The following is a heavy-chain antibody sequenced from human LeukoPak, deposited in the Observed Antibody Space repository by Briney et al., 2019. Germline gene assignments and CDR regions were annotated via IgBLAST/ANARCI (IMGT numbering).Heavy chain of an antibody. J-gene: IGHJ4*02. V-gene: IGHV3-21*01. Sequence: PGGSLRLSCAASGFTFSSYSMNWVRQAPGRGLEWVSSISSSSSYIYYADSVKGRFTISRDNAKNSLYLQMNSLRAEDTAVYYCAREITYSSSSTNFDYWGQGTLVTVSS. D-gene: IGHD6-6*01. CDR2: ISSSSSYI. CDR1: GFTFSSYS. CDR3: AREITYSSSSTNFDY.